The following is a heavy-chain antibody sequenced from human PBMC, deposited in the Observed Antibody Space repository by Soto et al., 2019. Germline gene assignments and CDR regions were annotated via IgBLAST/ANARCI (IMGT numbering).Heavy chain of an antibody. CDR2: INPSDGST. CDR3: ARLATVTPPYYFDY. J-gene: IGHJ4*02. CDR1: GYIFISYY. Sequence: ASVKVSCKASGYIFISYYMHWVRQAPGQGLEWMGVINPSDGSTTYAQNFQGRVTMTSDTSTSSVYMELSGLRSEDMAVYYCARLATVTPPYYFDYWGQGTLVTVSS. V-gene: IGHV1-46*01. D-gene: IGHD4-17*01.